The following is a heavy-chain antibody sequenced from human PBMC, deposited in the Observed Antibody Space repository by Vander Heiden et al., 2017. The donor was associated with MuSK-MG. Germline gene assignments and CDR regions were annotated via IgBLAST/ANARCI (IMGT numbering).Heavy chain of an antibody. D-gene: IGHD5-18*01. J-gene: IGHJ3*02. Sequence: QVQLQQWGAGLLKPSETLSLTCAVYGGSFSGYYWSWIRQPPGKGLEWIGEINHSGSTNYNPSLKRRVTISVDTSKNQCALKLSSVTAAETAVYYCAIVVNGRQLWYDAFDIWGQGTMVTVFS. CDR3: AIVVNGRQLWYDAFDI. CDR2: INHSGST. V-gene: IGHV4-34*01. CDR1: GGSFSGYY.